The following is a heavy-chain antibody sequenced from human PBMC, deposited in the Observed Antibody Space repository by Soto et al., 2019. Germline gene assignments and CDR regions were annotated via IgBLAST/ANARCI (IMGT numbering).Heavy chain of an antibody. CDR3: ARDGELGQRFDY. V-gene: IGHV3-48*01. CDR1: GFTFSSLS. Sequence: EVQLVESGGGLVQPGGSLRLSCAASGFTFSSLSMNWVRQAPGKGLEWISYINSRSSTIYYADSVKGRFTISRDNAKNSLYLQMNSLRAEDTAVYYCARDGELGQRFDYWGRGTLVTVSS. J-gene: IGHJ4*02. CDR2: INSRSSTI. D-gene: IGHD2-21*01.